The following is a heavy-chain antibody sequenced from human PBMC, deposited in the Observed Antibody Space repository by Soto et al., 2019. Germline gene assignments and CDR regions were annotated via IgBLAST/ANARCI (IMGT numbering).Heavy chain of an antibody. CDR1: DNTFTYYG. Sequence: ASVKVSCKSFDNTFTYYGINWVRQAPGQGLEWLGWISGYNANTKEAQKFQGRVSMTADTSTRTAYLEVRSLTSDDTGVYFCAAPGGHHFGMDVWGQGTTVTVSS. D-gene: IGHD2-8*02. CDR3: AAPGGHHFGMDV. V-gene: IGHV1-18*01. J-gene: IGHJ6*02. CDR2: ISGYNANT.